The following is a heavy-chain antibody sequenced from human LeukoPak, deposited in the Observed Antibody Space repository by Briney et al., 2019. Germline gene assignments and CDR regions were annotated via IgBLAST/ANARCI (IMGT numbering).Heavy chain of an antibody. CDR3: ARGGSGWYGGFDY. V-gene: IGHV3-48*04. Sequence: GGSLRLSCAASGFTFSSYSMNWVRQAPGKGLEWVSYISSSSSTIYYADSVKGRFTISRDNAKNSLYLQMNSLRAEDTAVYYCARGGSGWYGGFDYWGQGTLVTVSS. CDR1: GFTFSSYS. J-gene: IGHJ4*02. CDR2: ISSSSSTI. D-gene: IGHD6-19*01.